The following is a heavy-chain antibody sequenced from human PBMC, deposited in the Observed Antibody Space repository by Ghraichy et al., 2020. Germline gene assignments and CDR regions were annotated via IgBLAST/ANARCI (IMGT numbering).Heavy chain of an antibody. J-gene: IGHJ4*02. CDR2: ISGRNDGL. Sequence: GGSLRLSCAASGFTFSNYAMTWVRQPPGKGLEWVSCISGRNDGLFYANSVKGRFIISRDNSKNTLHLQMNNLRAEDTAVYYCAKDGGFNYYDSYGSDYWGQGALVTVSS. D-gene: IGHD3-22*01. CDR1: GFTFSNYA. CDR3: AKDGGFNYYDSYGSDY. V-gene: IGHV3-23*01.